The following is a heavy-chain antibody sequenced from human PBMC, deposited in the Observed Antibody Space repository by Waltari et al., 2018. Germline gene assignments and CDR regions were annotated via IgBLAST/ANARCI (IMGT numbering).Heavy chain of an antibody. Sequence: EAQLVESGGGLVQPGGSLRLSFAASGFPFGSSWMNWVRQAPGKGLVWVSRINRYGSSTSDADSVKGRFTISRDNAKNTLYLQMSSLRAEDTAVYYCATYCSSASCYNKTAGGYWGQGTLVTVSS. CDR1: GFPFGSSW. D-gene: IGHD2-2*02. V-gene: IGHV3-74*01. J-gene: IGHJ4*02. CDR3: ATYCSSASCYNKTAGGY. CDR2: INRYGSST.